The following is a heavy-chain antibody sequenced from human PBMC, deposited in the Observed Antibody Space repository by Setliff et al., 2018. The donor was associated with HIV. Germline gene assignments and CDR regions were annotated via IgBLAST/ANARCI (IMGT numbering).Heavy chain of an antibody. CDR2: MNPASGDT. CDR1: GYSFTTYD. D-gene: IGHD2-21*02. J-gene: IGHJ6*02. V-gene: IGHV1-8*02. Sequence: GASVKVSCKTSGYSFTTYDINWVRQAAGQGLGWMGWMNPASGDTGSAQKFQGRLTMTRDTSIDTAYMELSSLSSDDSAVYFCARAFVEVTPHYALDVWGQGTTVTVSS. CDR3: ARAFVEVTPHYALDV.